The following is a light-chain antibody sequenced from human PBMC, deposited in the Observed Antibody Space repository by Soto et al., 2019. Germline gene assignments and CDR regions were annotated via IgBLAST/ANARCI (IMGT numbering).Light chain of an antibody. J-gene: IGKJ4*01. CDR3: QQRSSWPLT. V-gene: IGKV3D-20*02. CDR1: QSVSNNY. CDR2: GAS. Sequence: EIVLTQSPGTLSLSPGERAPLSCRASQSVSNNYLAWYQQKPGQAPRLLIYGASNRATGIPDRFSGSGSGTDFTLTISSLEPEDFAVYYCQQRSSWPLTFGGGTKVDIK.